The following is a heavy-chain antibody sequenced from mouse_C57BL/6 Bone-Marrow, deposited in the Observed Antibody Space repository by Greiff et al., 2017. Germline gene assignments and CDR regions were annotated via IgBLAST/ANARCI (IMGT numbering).Heavy chain of an antibody. Sequence: EVKVVESGGGLVKPGGSLKLSCAASGFTFSDYGMHWVRQAPEKGLEWVAYISSGSSTIYYADTVKGRFTISRDNAKNTLCLQMTSLRCKETAMYYCARGHDYYPYSFDYWGQGTTLTVSS. CDR2: ISSGSSTI. CDR1: GFTFSDYG. CDR3: ARGHDYYPYSFDY. J-gene: IGHJ2*01. V-gene: IGHV5-17*01. D-gene: IGHD2-3*01.